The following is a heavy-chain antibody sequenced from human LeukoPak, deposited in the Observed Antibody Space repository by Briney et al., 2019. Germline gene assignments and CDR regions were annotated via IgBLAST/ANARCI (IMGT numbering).Heavy chain of an antibody. CDR2: INHSGST. Sequence: PSETLSLTCAVYGGSFSGYYWSWIRQPPGKGLEWIGEINHSGSTNYNPSLKSRVTISVDTSKNQFSLKLSSVTAADTAVYYCARSGSYSSSWYWWGQGTLVTVSS. D-gene: IGHD6-13*01. V-gene: IGHV4-34*01. J-gene: IGHJ4*02. CDR3: ARSGSYSSSWYW. CDR1: GGSFSGYY.